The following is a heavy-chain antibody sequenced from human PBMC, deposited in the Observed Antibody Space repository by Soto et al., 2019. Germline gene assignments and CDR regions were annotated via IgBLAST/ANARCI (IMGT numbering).Heavy chain of an antibody. D-gene: IGHD1-1*01. CDR2: VWYAGGNT. Sequence: QVQLVESGGGVVQPGRSLRLSCAASGFTFSTYGMHWVRQAPGKGLEWVALVWYAGGNTYYADSLKGRFTISRDNSKNTRYLQINSLRADDTAVYYCARGGTCMAPPHFDYWGQGTLVTVSS. CDR1: GFTFSTYG. V-gene: IGHV3-33*01. J-gene: IGHJ4*02. CDR3: ARGGTCMAPPHFDY.